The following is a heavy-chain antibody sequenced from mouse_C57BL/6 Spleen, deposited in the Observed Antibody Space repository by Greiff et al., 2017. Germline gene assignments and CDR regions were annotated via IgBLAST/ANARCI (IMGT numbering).Heavy chain of an antibody. CDR3: ARTEGDYAMDY. V-gene: IGHV1-64*01. Sequence: VQLQQPGAELVKPGASVKLSCKASGYTFTSYWMHWVKQRPGQGLEWIGLINPNSGSTNYNQKFKSKATLTVDKSSSTAYMQLSSLTSEDSAVYYCARTEGDYAMDYWGQGTSVTVSS. CDR2: INPNSGST. CDR1: GYTFTSYW. J-gene: IGHJ4*01.